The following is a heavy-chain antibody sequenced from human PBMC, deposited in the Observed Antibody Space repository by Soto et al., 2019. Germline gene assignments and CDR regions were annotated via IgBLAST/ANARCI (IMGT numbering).Heavy chain of an antibody. V-gene: IGHV3-48*02. Sequence: GGSLRLSCEVSGFTLSTYSMNWVRQAPGKGLEWVSFITSSGSTIYYADSVKGRFTVSRDNAKNSLFLQMNSLRDEDTAVYYCARVAIASVGVIAVTYALDVWGQGTTVTVSS. D-gene: IGHD3-16*02. CDR3: ARVAIASVGVIAVTYALDV. J-gene: IGHJ6*02. CDR1: GFTLSTYS. CDR2: ITSSGSTI.